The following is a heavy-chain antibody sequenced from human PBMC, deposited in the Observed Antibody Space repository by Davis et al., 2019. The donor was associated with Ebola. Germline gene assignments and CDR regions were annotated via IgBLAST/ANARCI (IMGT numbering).Heavy chain of an antibody. CDR2: MNPNSANT. Sequence: AASVKVSCKASGYTFTNYDVHWVRQGTGQGLEWIGWMNPNSANTGYGQKFQGTVTMTRNTSISSAYMELSSLTSEDTAVYYCARGKKVARMGSWFDSWGQGTLVTVSS. CDR3: ARGKKVARMGSWFDS. CDR1: GYTFTNYD. J-gene: IGHJ5*01. V-gene: IGHV1-8*01. D-gene: IGHD5-12*01.